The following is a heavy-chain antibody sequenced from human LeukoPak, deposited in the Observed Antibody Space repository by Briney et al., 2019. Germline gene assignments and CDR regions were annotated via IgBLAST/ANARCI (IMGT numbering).Heavy chain of an antibody. V-gene: IGHV3-48*01. J-gene: IGHJ4*02. CDR1: GFTFSSYS. Sequence: GGSLRLSCAASGFTFSSYSMNWVRQAPGKGLEWVSYISSSSRTIYYADSVKGRFTISRDNAKNSLYLQMNSLRAEDTAVYYCARLYDFWSGYSAESYFDYWGQGTLVTVSS. CDR3: ARLYDFWSGYSAESYFDY. D-gene: IGHD3-3*01. CDR2: ISSSSRTI.